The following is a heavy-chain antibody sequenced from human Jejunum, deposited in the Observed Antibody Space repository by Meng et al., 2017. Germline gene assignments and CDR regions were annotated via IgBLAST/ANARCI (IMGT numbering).Heavy chain of an antibody. D-gene: IGHD3-22*01. V-gene: IGHV4-4*07. CDR2: IYSSGST. CDR1: GGSMNSYY. CDR3: ARSKGRDTSGYYYHFDF. J-gene: IGHJ4*02. Sequence: SETLSLTCTVSGGSMNSYYWSCLRQTAGKGLEWIGRIYSSGSTNYNPSLRSRVLISVDTSNNQFSLKMTSVTAADTAIYFCARSKGRDTSGYYYHFDFWGPGTLVTVSS.